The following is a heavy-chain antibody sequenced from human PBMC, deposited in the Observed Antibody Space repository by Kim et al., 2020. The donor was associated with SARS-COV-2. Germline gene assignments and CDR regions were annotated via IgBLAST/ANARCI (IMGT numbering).Heavy chain of an antibody. J-gene: IGHJ6*02. Sequence: RFTISRDNAKNSLYLQMNSLRAEDTALYYCAKDTKGYDSSGYYYYYGMDVWGQGTTVTVSS. V-gene: IGHV3-9*01. D-gene: IGHD3-22*01. CDR3: AKDTKGYDSSGYYYYYGMDV.